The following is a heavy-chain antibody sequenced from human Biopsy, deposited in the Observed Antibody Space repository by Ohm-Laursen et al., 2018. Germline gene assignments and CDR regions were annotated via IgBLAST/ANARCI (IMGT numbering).Heavy chain of an antibody. CDR3: ARLYRLDDYWNDDTPDAFDV. J-gene: IGHJ3*01. D-gene: IGHD1-1*01. Sequence: SQTLSLPCTVSGGSNTDVYWRWIRQSPGKGLEWIGFISKGGDTTYNPSLTGRVAISVDTSKNQFSLKLSSVTAADTAIFFCARLYRLDDYWNDDTPDAFDVWGQGTRVTVSS. CDR2: ISKGGDT. V-gene: IGHV4-59*01. CDR1: GGSNTDVY.